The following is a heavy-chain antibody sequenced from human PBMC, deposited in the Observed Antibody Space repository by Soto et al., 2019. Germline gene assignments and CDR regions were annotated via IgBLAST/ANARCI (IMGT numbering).Heavy chain of an antibody. CDR3: ARDPRSRYCSSTSCRTYYYYYYMDV. V-gene: IGHV1-3*01. D-gene: IGHD2-2*01. J-gene: IGHJ6*03. Sequence: ASVKVPCKASGYTFTSYAMHWVRQAPGQRLEWMGWINSGNGNTKYSQKFQGRVTITRDTSASTAYMELSSLRSEDTAVYYCARDPRSRYCSSTSCRTYYYYYYMDVWGKGTTVTVSS. CDR2: INSGNGNT. CDR1: GYTFTSYA.